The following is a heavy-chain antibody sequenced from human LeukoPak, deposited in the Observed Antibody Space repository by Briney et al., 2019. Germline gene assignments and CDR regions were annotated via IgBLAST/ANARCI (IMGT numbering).Heavy chain of an antibody. CDR2: IYTSEST. V-gene: IGHV4-4*07. J-gene: IGHJ1*01. Sequence: SETLSLTCTVSGGSISSYYWSWIRQPAGKGLEWIGRIYTSESTNYNPSLKSRVTMSVDTSKNQFSLKLSSVTAADTAVYYCATTPCYSSGWYADFQHWGQGTLVTVSS. CDR1: GGSISSYY. CDR3: ATTPCYSSGWYADFQH. D-gene: IGHD6-19*01.